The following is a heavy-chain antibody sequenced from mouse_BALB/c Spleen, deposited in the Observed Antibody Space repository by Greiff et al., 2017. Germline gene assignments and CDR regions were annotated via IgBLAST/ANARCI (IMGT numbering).Heavy chain of an antibody. J-gene: IGHJ3*01. Sequence: DVMLVESGGGLVQPGGSRKLSCAASGFTFSSFGMHWVRQAPEKGLEWVAYISSGSSTIYYADTVKGRFTISRDNPKNTLFLQMTSLRSEDTAMYYCARSYRYFDWFAYWGQGTLVTVSA. CDR2: ISSGSSTI. V-gene: IGHV5-17*02. CDR3: ARSYRYFDWFAY. D-gene: IGHD2-14*01. CDR1: GFTFSSFG.